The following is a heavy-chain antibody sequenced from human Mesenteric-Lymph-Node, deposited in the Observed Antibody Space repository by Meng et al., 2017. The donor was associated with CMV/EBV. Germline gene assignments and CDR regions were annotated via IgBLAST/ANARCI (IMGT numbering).Heavy chain of an antibody. CDR2: INEDGKKI. CDR1: GFTFNREW. V-gene: IGHV3-7*03. CDR3: ASPFSDGMDV. J-gene: IGHJ6*02. Sequence: GESLKISCAASGFTFNREWMSWVRQAPGKGLEWVATINEDGKKIYYVDSVKGRFTISRDNAKNSLYLQMNSLRAEDTAVYYCASPFSDGMDVWGQGTTVTVSS.